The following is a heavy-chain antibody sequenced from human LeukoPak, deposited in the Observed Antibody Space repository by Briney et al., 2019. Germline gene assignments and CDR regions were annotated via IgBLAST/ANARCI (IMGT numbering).Heavy chain of an antibody. J-gene: IGHJ3*02. V-gene: IGHV3-23*01. CDR3: ANSFVPKTAGMSPDYAFDI. CDR1: GFTFSSYA. D-gene: IGHD6-13*01. CDR2: ISGSGGST. Sequence: PGGSLRLSCAASGFTFSSYAMSWVRQAPGKGLEWVSAISGSGGSTYYADSVKGRFTISRDNSKNTLYLQMNSLRAEDTAVYYCANSFVPKTAGMSPDYAFDIWGQGTMVTVSS.